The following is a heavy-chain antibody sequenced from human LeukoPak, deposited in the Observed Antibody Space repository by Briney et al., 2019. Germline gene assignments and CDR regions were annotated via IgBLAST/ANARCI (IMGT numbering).Heavy chain of an antibody. V-gene: IGHV1-69*05. CDR2: ILPIFGTA. J-gene: IGHJ4*02. D-gene: IGHD6-13*01. Sequence: SVKVSCKASGGTFSSYAISWVRQAPGQGLEWMGGILPIFGTANYAQKFQGRVTITTDESTRTGYMEVSSLRSEDTAVYYCARAGQDKYSSSWYVLDYWSQGTLVTVSS. CDR1: GGTFSSYA. CDR3: ARAGQDKYSSSWYVLDY.